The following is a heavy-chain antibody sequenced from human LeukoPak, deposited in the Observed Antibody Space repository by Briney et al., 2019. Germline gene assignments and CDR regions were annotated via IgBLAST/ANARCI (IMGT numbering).Heavy chain of an antibody. Sequence: PGGSLRLSCAASGFTFDDYAMHWVRQAPGKGLEWVSGISWNSGSIGYADSVKGRFTISRDNAKNSLYLQMNSLRAEDTALYYCAKEIAVAGTDDYYYYYGMDVWGQGTTVTVSS. J-gene: IGHJ6*02. CDR1: GFTFDDYA. CDR3: AKEIAVAGTDDYYYYYGMDV. D-gene: IGHD6-19*01. CDR2: ISWNSGSI. V-gene: IGHV3-9*01.